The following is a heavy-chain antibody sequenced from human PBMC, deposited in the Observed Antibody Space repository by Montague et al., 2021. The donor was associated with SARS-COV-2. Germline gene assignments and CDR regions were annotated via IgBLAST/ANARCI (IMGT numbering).Heavy chain of an antibody. Sequence: SETLSLTCTVFFGSISTYYWSWIRRPPGKGLEWIGFIFYNGSTKYNPSLRRRVSISLDTSKNQFSLKLSSVTAADTAVYYCARQDAWAYCGDECYRGWFDSWGQGTLVTVSS. CDR1: FGSISTYY. J-gene: IGHJ5*01. D-gene: IGHD2-21*01. CDR3: ARQDAWAYCGDECYRGWFDS. V-gene: IGHV4-59*01. CDR2: IFYNGST.